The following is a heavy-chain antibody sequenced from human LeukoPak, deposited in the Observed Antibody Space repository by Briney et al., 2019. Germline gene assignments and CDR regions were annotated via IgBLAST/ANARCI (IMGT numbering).Heavy chain of an antibody. J-gene: IGHJ2*01. CDR1: GYSISSGYY. CDR2: IYHSGST. Sequence: SETLSLTCAISGYSISSGYYWGWIRQPPGKGLEWIGSIYHSGSTYYNPSLKSRVTISVDTSKNQFSLKLSSVTAADTAVYYCARQGSGWYFDLWGRGTLVTVSS. CDR3: ARQGSGWYFDL. V-gene: IGHV4-38-2*01.